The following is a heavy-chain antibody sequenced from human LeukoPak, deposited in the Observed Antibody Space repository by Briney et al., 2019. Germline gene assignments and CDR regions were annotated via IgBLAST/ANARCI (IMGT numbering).Heavy chain of an antibody. Sequence: GGSLRLSCAASGFTFSTYAMTWFRRPPGKGLEGVSGISTSGDRTYYADSVKGRFTISRDNSKNTLYLQMNSLRAEDTAEYYCARSAVGTSCCTAVDYWGQGTLVTVSS. D-gene: IGHD1-26*01. CDR3: ARSAVGTSCCTAVDY. V-gene: IGHV3-23*01. J-gene: IGHJ4*02. CDR2: ISTSGDRT. CDR1: GFTFSTYA.